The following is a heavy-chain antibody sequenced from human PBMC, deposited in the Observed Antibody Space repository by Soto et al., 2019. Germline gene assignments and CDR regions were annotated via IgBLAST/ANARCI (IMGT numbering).Heavy chain of an antibody. CDR3: TRVPYR. CDR1: GIPIRSTSNH. D-gene: IGHD2-2*01. J-gene: IGHJ5*02. Sequence: SETLSLTCTVAGIPIRSTSNHWGWIRQPPGKGLEWIGYIYHSGSTYYNPSLKSRVTISVDRSKNQFSLKLSSVTAADTPVYYCTRVPYRWGQ. CDR2: IYHSGST. V-gene: IGHV4-39*07.